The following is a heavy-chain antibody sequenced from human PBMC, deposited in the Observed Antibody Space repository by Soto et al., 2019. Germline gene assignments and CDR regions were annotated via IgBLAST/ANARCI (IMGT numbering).Heavy chain of an antibody. CDR2: ISGSGGST. CDR3: AKDLYTAMDWYYFDY. D-gene: IGHD5-18*01. CDR1: GFTFSSYA. J-gene: IGHJ4*02. Sequence: GGSLRLSCAASGFTFSSYAMSWVRQAPGKGLEWVSAISGSGGSTYYADSVKGRFTISRDNSKNTLYLQMNSLRAKDTAVYYCAKDLYTAMDWYYFDYWGQGTLVTVSS. V-gene: IGHV3-23*01.